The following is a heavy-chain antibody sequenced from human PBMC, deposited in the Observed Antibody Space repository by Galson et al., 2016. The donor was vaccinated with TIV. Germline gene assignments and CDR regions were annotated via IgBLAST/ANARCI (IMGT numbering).Heavy chain of an antibody. CDR3: AKDRNTAFDTHYAHYGLDV. CDR1: GGTFSSYV. J-gene: IGHJ6*02. D-gene: IGHD5-18*01. Sequence: SVKVSCKASGGTFSSYVIKWVRQAPGQGLEWMGEIIPMFGTANYAQKFQGRVTITADESTSTVYMELSSLRPEDTAVYYCAKDRNTAFDTHYAHYGLDVWGQGTTVIVSS. CDR2: IIPMFGTA. V-gene: IGHV1-69*13.